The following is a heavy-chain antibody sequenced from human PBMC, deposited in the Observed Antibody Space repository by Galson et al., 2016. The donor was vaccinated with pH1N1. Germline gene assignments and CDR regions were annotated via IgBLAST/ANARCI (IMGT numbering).Heavy chain of an antibody. CDR1: GFTFSNYW. V-gene: IGHV3-7*01. D-gene: IGHD3-16*02. J-gene: IGHJ4*02. CDR3: ARAIGSRSAY. CDR2: IKEDGSET. Sequence: LRLSCAASGFTFSNYWMHWVRQVPGKGLEWVANIKEDGSETYYVDSVRGRFTISRDNAKNSLYLQMNSLRDEDTALCYCARAIGSRSAYWGQGTLVTVSS.